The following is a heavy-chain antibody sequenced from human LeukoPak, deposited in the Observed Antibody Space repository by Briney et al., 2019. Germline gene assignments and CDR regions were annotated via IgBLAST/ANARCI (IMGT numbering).Heavy chain of an antibody. V-gene: IGHV4-4*07. CDR2: IHTRGGT. CDR1: GGSISSYY. CDR3: ARDDNSGYSDDAFDI. D-gene: IGHD5-12*01. J-gene: IGHJ3*02. Sequence: SETPSLTCSVSGGSISSYYWSWLRQPAGKGLEWIGRIHTRGGTEYNPSLKNRVTMSIDTSKNQFSLKLISVTAADTAVYFCARDDNSGYSDDAFDIWGQGTLVTVSS.